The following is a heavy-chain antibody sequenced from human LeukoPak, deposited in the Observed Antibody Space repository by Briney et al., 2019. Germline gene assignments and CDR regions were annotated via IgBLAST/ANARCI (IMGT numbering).Heavy chain of an antibody. CDR3: ATHDYVWGGLFDY. CDR2: INPNSGGT. J-gene: IGHJ4*02. D-gene: IGHD3-16*01. CDR1: GYTFTGYY. V-gene: IGHV1-2*02. Sequence: ASVKVSCKASGYTFTGYYMHWVRQAPGQGLEWMGWINPNSGGTNYAQKFQGRVTMTTDTSTSTAYMELRSLRSDDTAVYYCATHDYVWGGLFDYWGQGTLVTVSS.